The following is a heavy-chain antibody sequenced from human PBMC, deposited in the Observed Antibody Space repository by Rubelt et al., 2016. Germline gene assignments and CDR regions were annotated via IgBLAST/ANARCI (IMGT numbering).Heavy chain of an antibody. D-gene: IGHD3-3*01. Sequence: QVQLQESGPGLVKPSETLSLTCTVSGGSISSSSYYWGWIRQPPGKGLEWIGSIYYSGSTYYNPSLKSRVTISVDTSKNQFSLKLSSVTAADTAVYYCARGGPYYDFWSFDYWGQGTLVTVSS. CDR3: ARGGPYYDFWSFDY. V-gene: IGHV4-39*01. CDR2: IYYSGST. J-gene: IGHJ4*02. CDR1: GGSISSSSYY.